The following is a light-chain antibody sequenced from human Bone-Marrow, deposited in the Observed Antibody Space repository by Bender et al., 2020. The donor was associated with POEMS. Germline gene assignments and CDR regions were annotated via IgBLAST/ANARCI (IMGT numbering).Light chain of an antibody. J-gene: IGLJ1*01. CDR3: HVWDNRAGNV. CDR2: QGS. V-gene: IGLV3-1*01. CDR1: HLGDKY. Sequence: SYELTQPPSVSVSPGQTASITCSGDHLGDKYACWYQQKAGHSPVLVIYQGSKRPSGIPERFSGSHSGKTATLTISGTQAIDEADYYCHVWDNRAGNVFGTGTQVTVL.